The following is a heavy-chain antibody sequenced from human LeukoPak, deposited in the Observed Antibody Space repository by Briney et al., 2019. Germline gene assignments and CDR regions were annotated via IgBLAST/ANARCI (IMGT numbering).Heavy chain of an antibody. D-gene: IGHD3-10*01. V-gene: IGHV3-23*01. CDR1: GFTFSSYA. CDR2: ISGSGGST. J-gene: IGHJ6*03. Sequence: GGSLRLSCAASGFTFSSYAMSWVRQAPGKGLEWVSAISGSGGSTYYADSVKGRFAISRDNSKNTLYLQMNSLRAEDTAVYYCAKLPYYYGSGSYEDYMDIWGKGTTVTVSS. CDR3: AKLPYYYGSGSYEDYMDI.